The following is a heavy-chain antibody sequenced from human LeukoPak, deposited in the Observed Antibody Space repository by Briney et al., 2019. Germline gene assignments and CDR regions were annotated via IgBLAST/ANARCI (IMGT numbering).Heavy chain of an antibody. CDR1: GYTFTGYY. Sequence: ASVKVSCKASGYTFTGYYMHWVRQAPGQGLEWMGWINPNSGGTNYAQKFQGRVTMTRDTSISTAYMELSRLRSDGTAVYYCARDLVGATPWFDPWGQGTLVTVSS. CDR3: ARDLVGATPWFDP. D-gene: IGHD1-26*01. CDR2: INPNSGGT. J-gene: IGHJ5*02. V-gene: IGHV1-2*02.